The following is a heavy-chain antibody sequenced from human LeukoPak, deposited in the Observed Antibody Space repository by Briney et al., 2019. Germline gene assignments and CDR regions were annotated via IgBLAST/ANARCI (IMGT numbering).Heavy chain of an antibody. Sequence: ASVKVSCKASGGTFSSYAISWVRQAPGQGLEWMGGIIPIFGTANYAQKFQGRVTITADESTSTAYMELSSLRSEDTAVYYCARGQPGKYXSGWSXFDYXXXXTLVXVXS. CDR1: GGTFSSYA. CDR3: ARGQPGKYXSGWSXFDY. J-gene: IGHJ4*01. D-gene: IGHD6-19*01. CDR2: IIPIFGTA. V-gene: IGHV1-69*13.